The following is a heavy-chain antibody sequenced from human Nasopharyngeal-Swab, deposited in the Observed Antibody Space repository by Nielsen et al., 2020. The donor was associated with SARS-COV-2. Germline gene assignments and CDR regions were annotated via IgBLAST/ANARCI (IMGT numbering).Heavy chain of an antibody. CDR1: GYTFTSYY. D-gene: IGHD3-16*01. CDR2: INPSGGST. Sequence: ASVKVSCKASGYTFTSYYMHWVRQAPGQGLEWMGIINPSGGSTSYAQKFQGRVTMTRDTSTSTAYMELRSLRSDDTAVYYCAREAGEQLYYMDVWGKGTTVTVS. V-gene: IGHV1-46*01. CDR3: AREAGEQLYYMDV. J-gene: IGHJ6*03.